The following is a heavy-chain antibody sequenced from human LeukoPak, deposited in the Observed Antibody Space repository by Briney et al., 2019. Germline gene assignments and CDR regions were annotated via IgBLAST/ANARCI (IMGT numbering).Heavy chain of an antibody. V-gene: IGHV5-51*01. D-gene: IGHD1-26*01. Sequence: GESLKISCKGSGYSFTNYWIGWVRQMPGKGLEWMGIIYPGDSDTRYSPSFQGQVTISADKSISTAYLQWSSLKASDTAMYYCARQKLDTPYVGAFDIWGQGTMVTVSS. CDR1: GYSFTNYW. CDR3: ARQKLDTPYVGAFDI. CDR2: IYPGDSDT. J-gene: IGHJ3*02.